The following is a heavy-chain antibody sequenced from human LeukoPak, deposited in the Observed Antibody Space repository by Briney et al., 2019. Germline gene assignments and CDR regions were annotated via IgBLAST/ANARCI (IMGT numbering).Heavy chain of an antibody. CDR2: ISSSSSYI. J-gene: IGHJ4*02. D-gene: IGHD4-17*01. CDR1: GFTFNNYT. V-gene: IGHV3-21*01. Sequence: GGSLRLSCAASGFTFNNYTMNWVRQAPGKGREWVSSISSSSSYIYYSDSLKGRFTISRDNAKNSLHLQMNSLRVEDTAMYYCARDPPTGLDYWGQGTLVTVSS. CDR3: ARDPPTGLDY.